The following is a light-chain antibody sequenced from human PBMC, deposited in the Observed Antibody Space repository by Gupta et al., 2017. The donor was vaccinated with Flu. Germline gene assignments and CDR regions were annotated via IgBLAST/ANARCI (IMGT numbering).Light chain of an antibody. CDR2: DSN. V-gene: IGKV3-11*01. CDR1: QSMTSF. Sequence: TQSPSTLSSSLGDSVTLSCRASQSMTSFLAWYQQKPGKAPRLLIYDSNNGATGVPVRFSGSGSGTDFTLTIRNLEPEDFAVYYCQQPSKRRLSFGGGTRLETK. CDR3: QQPSKRRLS. J-gene: IGKJ4*01.